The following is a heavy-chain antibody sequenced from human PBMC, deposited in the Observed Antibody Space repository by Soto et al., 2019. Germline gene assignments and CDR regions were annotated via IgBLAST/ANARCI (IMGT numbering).Heavy chain of an antibody. J-gene: IGHJ3*02. Sequence: GSSVKASCKASGYTFTSYDISWVRHATGQGLEWMGWMNPNSGNTGYAQKFQGRVTMTRNTSISTAYMELSSLRSEDTAVYYCARELPRPIVVEVAAHDAFDIWGQGTMVTVSS. CDR2: MNPNSGNT. V-gene: IGHV1-8*01. D-gene: IGHD2-15*01. CDR3: ARELPRPIVVEVAAHDAFDI. CDR1: GYTFTSYD.